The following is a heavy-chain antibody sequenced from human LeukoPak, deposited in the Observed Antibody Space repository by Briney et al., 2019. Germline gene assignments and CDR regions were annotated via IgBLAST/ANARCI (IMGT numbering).Heavy chain of an antibody. D-gene: IGHD1-26*01. CDR2: IRSKAYGGTT. V-gene: IGHV3-49*04. CDR1: GFTFGDYA. Sequence: GRSLRLSCTASGFTFGDYAMSWVRQAPGKGLEWVGFIRSKAYGGTTEYAASVKGRFTIPRDDSKSIAYLQMNSLKTEDTAVYYCTRDGVIVGATTYYWGQGTLVTVSS. CDR3: TRDGVIVGATTYY. J-gene: IGHJ4*02.